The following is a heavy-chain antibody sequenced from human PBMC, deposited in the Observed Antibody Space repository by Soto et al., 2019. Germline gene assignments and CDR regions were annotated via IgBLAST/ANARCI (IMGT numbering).Heavy chain of an antibody. Sequence: GASVKVSCXASGYTFTSYYMHWVRQAPGQGLEWMGIINPSGGSTSYAQKFQGRVTMTRDTSTSTVYMELSSLRSEDTAVYYCARDRYTYYDFWSGYSAYYGMDVWGQGTTVTVSS. CDR3: ARDRYTYYDFWSGYSAYYGMDV. CDR1: GYTFTSYY. J-gene: IGHJ6*02. V-gene: IGHV1-46*01. CDR2: INPSGGST. D-gene: IGHD3-3*01.